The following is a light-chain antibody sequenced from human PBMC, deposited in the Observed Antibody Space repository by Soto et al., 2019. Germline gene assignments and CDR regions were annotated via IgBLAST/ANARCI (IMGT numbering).Light chain of an antibody. V-gene: IGKV1-5*01. CDR3: QQYSTYST. CDR1: QSISSS. Sequence: DIQMTQSPSPLSASVGDRVTITCRASQSISSSLAWYQQKPGKAPKILIYDASNLESGVPSIFSGSGSGTEFTLTISSLPPDNFATYYCQQYSTYSTLGQGTKVDIK. CDR2: DAS. J-gene: IGKJ1*01.